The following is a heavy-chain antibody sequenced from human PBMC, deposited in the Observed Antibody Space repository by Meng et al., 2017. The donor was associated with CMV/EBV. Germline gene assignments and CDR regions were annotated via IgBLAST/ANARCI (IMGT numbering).Heavy chain of an antibody. Sequence: ASVKVSCKASGYTFTSYGISWVRQAPGQGLEWMGWISANSGGTNYAQKFQGRVTMTRDTSISTAYMELSRLRSDDTAVYYCARASSGYGSAFDIWGQGTMVTVSS. CDR2: ISANSGGT. J-gene: IGHJ3*02. V-gene: IGHV1-2*02. CDR1: GYTFTSYG. D-gene: IGHD3-22*01. CDR3: ARASSGYGSAFDI.